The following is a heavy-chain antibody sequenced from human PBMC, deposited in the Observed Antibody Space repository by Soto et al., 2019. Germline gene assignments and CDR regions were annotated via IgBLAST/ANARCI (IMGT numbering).Heavy chain of an antibody. CDR1: GYTFNTYY. Sequence: QVQLVQSGAEVKKPGASVKVSCKPSGYTFNTYYLHWVRQAPGQALEWMGVIHPSGGGTTYAQKFLGRVTVTRDTSMSTVFMELSSLRSDDTAVYYCARGGHIAVVTASFDYWGQGTLVTVSS. CDR3: ARGGHIAVVTASFDY. V-gene: IGHV1-46*02. J-gene: IGHJ4*02. D-gene: IGHD2-21*02. CDR2: IHPSGGGT.